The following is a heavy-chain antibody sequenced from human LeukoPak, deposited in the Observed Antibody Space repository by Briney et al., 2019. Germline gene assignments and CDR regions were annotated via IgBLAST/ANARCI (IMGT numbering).Heavy chain of an antibody. D-gene: IGHD3-10*01. CDR1: GYSISSGYY. V-gene: IGHV4-38-2*02. CDR3: ARDRWFGELAPLDY. CDR2: IYHSGST. J-gene: IGHJ4*02. Sequence: PSETLSLTCAVSGYSISSGYYWGWIRQPPGKGLEWIGSIYHSGSTYYNPSLKSRVTISVDTSKNQFSLKLSSVTAADTAAYYCARDRWFGELAPLDYWGQGTLVTVSS.